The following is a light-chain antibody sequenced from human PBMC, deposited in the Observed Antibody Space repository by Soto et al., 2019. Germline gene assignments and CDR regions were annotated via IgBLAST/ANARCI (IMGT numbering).Light chain of an antibody. V-gene: IGLV2-14*03. Sequence: QSALTQPASVSGSPGQSITISCTGTSSDIGGYNLVSWYQHHPGKAPRLMIFGVSDRPSGVSDRFSGSKSGNTASLTISGLQAEDEADYYCSSYISSSTPYVFGTGTQLTVL. CDR1: SSDIGGYNL. J-gene: IGLJ6*01. CDR3: SSYISSSTPYV. CDR2: GVS.